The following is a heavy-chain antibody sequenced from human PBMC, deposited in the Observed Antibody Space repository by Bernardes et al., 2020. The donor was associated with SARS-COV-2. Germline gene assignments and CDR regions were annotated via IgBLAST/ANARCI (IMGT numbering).Heavy chain of an antibody. CDR2: IKRDGSET. J-gene: IGHJ6*02. V-gene: IGHV3-7*03. CDR3: ARSAGMDV. Sequence: GGSLRLSCAGSGFDFSDYWMTWVRQAPGKGLEWVANIKRDGSETYYVDSVKGRFTISRDNAKNLVFLQMNSLRAEDTAVFYCARSAGMDVWGQGTTVTVSS. CDR1: GFDFSDYW.